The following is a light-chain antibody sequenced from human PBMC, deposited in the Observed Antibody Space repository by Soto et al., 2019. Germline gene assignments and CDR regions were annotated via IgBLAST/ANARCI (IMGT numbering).Light chain of an antibody. Sequence: QSALTQPASVSGSPGQSIAFSCTGTSSDVGGYKYVSWYQQHPGKAPKLMIYEVSNRPSGISDRFSGSKSGNTASLTISGLRAEDEADYYCSSYTSSSTVIFGGGTKVTVL. CDR3: SSYTSSSTVI. V-gene: IGLV2-14*01. J-gene: IGLJ2*01. CDR2: EVS. CDR1: SSDVGGYKY.